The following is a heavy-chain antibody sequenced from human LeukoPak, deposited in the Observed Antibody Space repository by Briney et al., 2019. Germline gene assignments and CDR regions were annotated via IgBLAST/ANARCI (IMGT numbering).Heavy chain of an antibody. CDR3: AKDSSGLAAAEGALDY. J-gene: IGHJ4*02. D-gene: IGHD6-13*01. V-gene: IGHV3-23*01. CDR2: ISLSSTSR. CDR1: GFSFSIYA. Sequence: GGSLRLSCEASGFSFSIYAMSWVRQSPGKWLEWVAAISLSSTSRYYADFVKGRFTISRDNGKNTVYLQMNSLRVEDTAIYYCAKDSSGLAAAEGALDYWGQGALVTVSS.